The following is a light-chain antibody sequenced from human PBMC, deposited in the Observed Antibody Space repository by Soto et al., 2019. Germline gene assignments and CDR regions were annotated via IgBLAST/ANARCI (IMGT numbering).Light chain of an antibody. Sequence: IVLTQSPATLSLSPGERATLSCRASQSVYSYLVWYQQKPGQAPRLLIHDVFNRAVGIPARCSGSGSETDFTLTISSLEPEDSAVYYCQHRSNWLTFGGGTKVEIK. V-gene: IGKV3-11*01. CDR1: QSVYSY. CDR2: DVF. J-gene: IGKJ4*01. CDR3: QHRSNWLT.